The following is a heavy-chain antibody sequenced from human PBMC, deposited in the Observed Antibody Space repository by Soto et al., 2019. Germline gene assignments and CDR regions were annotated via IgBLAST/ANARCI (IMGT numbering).Heavy chain of an antibody. V-gene: IGHV1-8*01. Sequence: ASVKVSCKASGYTFTSYDINLLRQATGQGLEWMGWMNPNSGNTAYALKFQGRVTMTRNTSISTAYMELSSLRSEDTAVYYCAREREGSGFDPWGQGTLVTVSS. CDR1: GYTFTSYD. J-gene: IGHJ5*02. CDR3: AREREGSGFDP. D-gene: IGHD1-26*01. CDR2: MNPNSGNT.